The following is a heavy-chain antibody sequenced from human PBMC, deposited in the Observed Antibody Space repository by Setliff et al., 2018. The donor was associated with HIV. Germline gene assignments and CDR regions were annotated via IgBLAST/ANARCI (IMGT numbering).Heavy chain of an antibody. CDR2: INPSSTST. D-gene: IGHD3-10*01. J-gene: IGHJ4*02. V-gene: IGHV1-46*01. CDR1: GYTFTTYY. Sequence: ASVKVSCKASGYTFTTYYIHWVRQAPGQGLEWMGIINPSSTSTNYAQRFQGRVTMTRDTSTSTVYMELNSLRSEDTAVYYCARNDASGSYYRLDYWGQGTLVTVSS. CDR3: ARNDASGSYYRLDY.